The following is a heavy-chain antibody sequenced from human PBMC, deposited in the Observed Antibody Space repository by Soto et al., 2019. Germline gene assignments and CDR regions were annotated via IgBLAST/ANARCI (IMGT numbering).Heavy chain of an antibody. D-gene: IGHD3-3*02. V-gene: IGHV5-51*01. CDR1: GYSFNNYW. J-gene: IGHJ6*02. CDR3: TRPPTFSLGFYYYGMDV. Sequence: GESLKISCKGSGYSFNNYWVAWVRQTPGRGLEWMGIIYPGDSDTRYSPSFQGQVTISADRSMSTAYLQWSSLKASDTAIYYCTRPPTFSLGFYYYGMDVWGQGTTVTVS. CDR2: IYPGDSDT.